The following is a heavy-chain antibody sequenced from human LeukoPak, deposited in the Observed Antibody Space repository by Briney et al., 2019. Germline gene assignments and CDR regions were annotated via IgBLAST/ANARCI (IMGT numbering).Heavy chain of an antibody. D-gene: IGHD6-19*01. J-gene: IGHJ3*02. CDR1: GFTFDDYG. Sequence: RTGGSLRLSCAVSGFTFDDYGMSWIRQVPGKGLEWISGINWNGGSPSYADSVKGRFTISRDNAKNSLFLQMNSLRDEDTAFYYCARRISVAGGGTAFEMWGQGTLVTVSS. V-gene: IGHV3-20*04. CDR2: INWNGGSP. CDR3: ARRISVAGGGTAFEM.